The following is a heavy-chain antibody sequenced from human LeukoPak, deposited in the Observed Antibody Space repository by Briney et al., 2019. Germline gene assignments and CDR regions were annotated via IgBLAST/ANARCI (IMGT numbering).Heavy chain of an antibody. D-gene: IGHD3-22*01. V-gene: IGHV3-7*01. J-gene: IGHJ4*02. CDR1: GYTFSSYW. CDR3: ARGFRGVITMIAKGGDY. CDR2: IKEDGSEK. Sequence: GGSLRLSCAASGYTFSSYWMSWVRRAPGKGLEWVANIKEDGSEKNYVDSVKGRFTISRDNSKNTLYLQMNSLRAEDTAVYYCARGFRGVITMIAKGGDYWGQGTLVTVSS.